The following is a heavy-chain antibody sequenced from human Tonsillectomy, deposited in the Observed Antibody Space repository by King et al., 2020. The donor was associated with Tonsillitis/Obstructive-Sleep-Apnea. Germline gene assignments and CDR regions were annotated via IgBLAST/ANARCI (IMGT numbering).Heavy chain of an antibody. CDR1: GYTFTSYG. D-gene: IGHD6-13*01. J-gene: IGHJ4*02. CDR3: ARRESGGSWSQVDY. V-gene: IGHV1-18*04. CDR2: ISVYNGNT. Sequence: QLVQSGAEVKKPGASVKVSCKASGYTFTSYGISWVRQAPGQGLEWMGWISVYNGNTNYAQKRQGRVTMTTDISTCTAYMERRSMRSDDTAVYYCARRESGGSWSQVDYWGQGTLLTVST.